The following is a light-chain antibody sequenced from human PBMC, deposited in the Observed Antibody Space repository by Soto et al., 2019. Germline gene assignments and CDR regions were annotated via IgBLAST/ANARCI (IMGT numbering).Light chain of an antibody. V-gene: IGLV1-51*02. CDR1: SSNIENNY. CDR2: ENN. Sequence: QSVLTQPPSVSAAPGQKVTISCSGSSSNIENNYVSWYQQLPGTAPKLLIYENNRRPLGIPDRFTGSKSGTSATLGITGLQTGDEADYYCGTWDSSLSGVVFGTGTKVTVL. CDR3: GTWDSSLSGVV. J-gene: IGLJ1*01.